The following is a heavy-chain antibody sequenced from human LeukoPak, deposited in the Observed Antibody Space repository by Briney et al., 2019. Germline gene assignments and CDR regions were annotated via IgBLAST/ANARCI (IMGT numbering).Heavy chain of an antibody. J-gene: IGHJ3*02. D-gene: IGHD6-13*01. Sequence: SETLSLTCTVSGGSISSYYWSWIRQPPGKGLEWIGYIFNSGSTSYNPSLKSRVTMSIDTSKNQFSLRLTSVTAADTAMYYCARPYSSSSHGAFDIWGQGTVVTVSS. CDR2: IFNSGST. CDR3: ARPYSSSSHGAFDI. CDR1: GGSISSYY. V-gene: IGHV4-59*08.